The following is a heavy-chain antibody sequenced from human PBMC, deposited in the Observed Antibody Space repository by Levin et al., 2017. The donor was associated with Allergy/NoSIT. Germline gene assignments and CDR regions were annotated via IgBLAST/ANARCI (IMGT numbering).Heavy chain of an antibody. CDR2: ISGSGAST. D-gene: IGHD6-19*01. V-gene: IGHV3-23*01. CDR3: AKDREQWLVLLGCFDP. Sequence: GESLKISCAASGFTFDSYAMTWVRQAPGKGLEWVSSISGSGASTYYADSVKGRFTISRDNSKNTLYLQMSSLRAEDTAVYYCAKDREQWLVLLGCFDPWGQGTLVTVSS. CDR1: GFTFDSYA. J-gene: IGHJ5*02.